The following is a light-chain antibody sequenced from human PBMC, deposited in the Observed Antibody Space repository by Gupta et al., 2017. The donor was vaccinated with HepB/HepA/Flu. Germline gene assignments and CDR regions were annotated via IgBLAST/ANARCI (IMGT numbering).Light chain of an antibody. Sequence: SALTPPASGSAFPGQSITISCTGARGDSGDCHDVSWYQQHTGKAPKLLIYEGSNRRSMISDRFFGSKSGTTASVTISGLHTEDEADYYCSSFTYTTTIVVFGGGTKVTVL. CDR3: SSFTYTTTIVV. J-gene: IGLJ2*01. V-gene: IGLV2-14*01. CDR1: RGDSGDCHD. CDR2: EGS.